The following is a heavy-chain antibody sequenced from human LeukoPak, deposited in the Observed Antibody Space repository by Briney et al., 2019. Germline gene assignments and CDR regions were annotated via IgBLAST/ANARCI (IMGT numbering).Heavy chain of an antibody. Sequence: GGSLRLSCAASGFTFTIYSMNWVRQAPGKGLEWISYISSTSSTIYYADSVKGRFTISRDNAKNSLYLQMNSLRAEDTAVYYCARDSLTMIVGRQKRGLDYWGQGTLVTVSS. J-gene: IGHJ4*02. V-gene: IGHV3-48*04. CDR1: GFTFTIYS. D-gene: IGHD3-22*01. CDR2: ISSTSSTI. CDR3: ARDSLTMIVGRQKRGLDY.